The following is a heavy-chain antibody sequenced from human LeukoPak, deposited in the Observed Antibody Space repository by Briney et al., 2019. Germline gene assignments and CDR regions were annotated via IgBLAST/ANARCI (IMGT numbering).Heavy chain of an antibody. D-gene: IGHD3-22*01. V-gene: IGHV3-23*01. CDR3: AKDLWTDSSGLNYFDY. Sequence: GGSLRLSCAASGFTFTRSAMGWVRQAPGKGLEWVSCITNSGGGTSYADSVKGRFTISRDNSKNTLYLQMNSLRADDTAVYYCAKDLWTDSSGLNYFDYWGQGTLVTVSS. CDR1: GFTFTRSA. J-gene: IGHJ4*02. CDR2: ITNSGGGT.